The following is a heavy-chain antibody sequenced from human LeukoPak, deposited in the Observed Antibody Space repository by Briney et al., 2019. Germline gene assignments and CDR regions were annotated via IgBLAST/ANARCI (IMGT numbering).Heavy chain of an antibody. CDR3: ARDPPSSSWSPFDY. CDR2: IYYSGST. D-gene: IGHD6-13*01. CDR1: GGSISSYY. V-gene: IGHV4-59*01. Sequence: SETLSLTCTVSGGSISSYYWSWIRQPPGKGLEWIGYIYYSGSTNYNPSLKSRVTISVDTSKNQFSLKLSSVTAADTAVYYCARDPPSSSWSPFDYWGQGTLVTVSS. J-gene: IGHJ4*02.